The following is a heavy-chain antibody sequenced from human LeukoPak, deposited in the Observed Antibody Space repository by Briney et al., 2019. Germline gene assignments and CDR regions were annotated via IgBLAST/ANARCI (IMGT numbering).Heavy chain of an antibody. J-gene: IGHJ4*02. Sequence: GGSLRLSCEASGFTFTTYSMNWVRQAPGKGLEWVSYISSSSSTIYYADSVKGRFTISRDNAKNSLYLQMNSLRAEDTAVYYCARVLHKRNYDSSVYYGYWGQGTLVTVSS. CDR2: ISSSSSTI. D-gene: IGHD3-22*01. CDR1: GFTFTTYS. V-gene: IGHV3-48*01. CDR3: ARVLHKRNYDSSVYYGY.